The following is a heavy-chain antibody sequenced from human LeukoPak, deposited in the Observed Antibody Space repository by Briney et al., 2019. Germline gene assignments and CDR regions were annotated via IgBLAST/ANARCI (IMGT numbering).Heavy chain of an antibody. Sequence: PGGSLRLPCAASGFTFSNYAMYWVRQAPGKGLEYVSAISSNGGSTDYANSVKGRFTISRDNSKNRLFLQMGSLRAEDMAVYYCARGGYYDSSGSFEYWGQGTLVTVSS. D-gene: IGHD3-22*01. CDR2: ISSNGGST. J-gene: IGHJ4*02. CDR1: GFTFSNYA. CDR3: ARGGYYDSSGSFEY. V-gene: IGHV3-64*01.